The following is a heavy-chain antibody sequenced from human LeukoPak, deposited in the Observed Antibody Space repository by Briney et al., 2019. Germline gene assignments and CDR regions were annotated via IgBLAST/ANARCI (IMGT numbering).Heavy chain of an antibody. CDR3: ARHYYGSGINWFDP. V-gene: IGHV4-34*01. D-gene: IGHD3-10*01. Sequence: PSETLSLTCAVYGGSFSGYYWSWIRQPPGKGLEWIGSIYNSGSTYYNPSLKSRVTISVDTSKNQFSLNLYSVTAADTAVYYCARHYYGSGINWFDPWGQGTLVTVSS. CDR2: IYNSGST. J-gene: IGHJ5*02. CDR1: GGSFSGYY.